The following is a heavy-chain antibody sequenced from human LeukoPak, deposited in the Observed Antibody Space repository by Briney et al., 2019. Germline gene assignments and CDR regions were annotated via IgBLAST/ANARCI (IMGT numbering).Heavy chain of an antibody. Sequence: SQTLSLTCTVSGGSLSSGDYYWSWIRQPPGKGLAWIGYIHYSGSTYYNPSLKSRVTISVDTSKNQFSLKLSSVTAADTAVYYCARGDYYDSSGHNYYFDYWGQGTLVTVSS. CDR1: GGSLSSGDYY. J-gene: IGHJ4*02. CDR2: IHYSGST. CDR3: ARGDYYDSSGHNYYFDY. D-gene: IGHD3-22*01. V-gene: IGHV4-30-4*01.